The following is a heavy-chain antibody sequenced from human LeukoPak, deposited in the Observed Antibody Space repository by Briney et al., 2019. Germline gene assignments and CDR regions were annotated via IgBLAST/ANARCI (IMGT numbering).Heavy chain of an antibody. D-gene: IGHD2-2*01. V-gene: IGHV1-2*02. Sequence: ASVKVSCKASGYTFTGYYMHWVRQAPGQGLEWMGWINPNSGGTNYAQKFQGRVTMTRDTSISTAYMELSRLRSDDTAVYYCARGDIVVVPAAPLSVYWGQRTLVTVSS. CDR2: INPNSGGT. J-gene: IGHJ4*02. CDR1: GYTFTGYY. CDR3: ARGDIVVVPAAPLSVY.